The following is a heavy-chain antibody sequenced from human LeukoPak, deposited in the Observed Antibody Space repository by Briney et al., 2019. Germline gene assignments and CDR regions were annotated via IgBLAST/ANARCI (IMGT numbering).Heavy chain of an antibody. CDR1: GASISNYY. CDR3: ARASSGYYGAYWYFDL. CDR2: LYYSGST. D-gene: IGHD3-22*01. V-gene: IGHV4-59*08. Sequence: SETLSLTCTVSGASISNYYSSWIRQPPGKGLEWIGSLYYSGSTNYNPSLKSRVTISVDTSKNQFSLKLSSVTAADTAVYYCARASSGYYGAYWYFDLWGRGTLVTVSS. J-gene: IGHJ2*01.